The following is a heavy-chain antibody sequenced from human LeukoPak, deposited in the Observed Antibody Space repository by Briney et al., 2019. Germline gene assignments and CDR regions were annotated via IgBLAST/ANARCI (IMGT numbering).Heavy chain of an antibody. CDR1: GFTFSSYG. CDR3: ARDLEYSSSWYTFDY. CDR2: IRYDGSNK. D-gene: IGHD6-13*01. Sequence: GGSLRLSCAASGFTFSSYGMHWVRQAPGKGLEWVAFIRYDGSNKYCADSVKGRFTISRDNSKNTLYLQMDSLRAEDTAVYYCARDLEYSSSWYTFDYWGQGTLVTVSS. V-gene: IGHV3-30*02. J-gene: IGHJ4*02.